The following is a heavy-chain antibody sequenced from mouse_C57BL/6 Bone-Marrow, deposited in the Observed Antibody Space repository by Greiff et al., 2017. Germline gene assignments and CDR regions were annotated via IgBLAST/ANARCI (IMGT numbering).Heavy chain of an antibody. J-gene: IGHJ4*01. V-gene: IGHV1-74*01. D-gene: IGHD2-4*01. CDR3: AICLNYDGYYYAMDY. CDR2: IHPSDSDT. CDR1: GYTFTSYW. Sequence: QVQLQQSGAELVKPGASVKVSCKASGYTFTSYWMHWVKQRPGQGLEWIGRIHPSDSDTNYNQKLKGKATLTVDKSSSTAYMQLSSLTSEDSAVYDCAICLNYDGYYYAMDYWGQGTSVTVSS.